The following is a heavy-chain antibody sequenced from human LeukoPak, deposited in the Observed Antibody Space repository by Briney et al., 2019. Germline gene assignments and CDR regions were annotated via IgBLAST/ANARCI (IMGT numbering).Heavy chain of an antibody. CDR1: GFTVNNNY. V-gene: IGHV3-66*01. Sequence: GGSLRLSCAASGFTVNNNYMSWVRQAPGKGLEWVSLIYGGGSTYYADSVKGRFTTSRDNSKNTLYPQMNSLRAEDTAVYYCARSTRTFNWFDPWGQGTLVTVSS. CDR2: IYGGGST. J-gene: IGHJ5*02. CDR3: ARSTRTFNWFDP. D-gene: IGHD2-2*01.